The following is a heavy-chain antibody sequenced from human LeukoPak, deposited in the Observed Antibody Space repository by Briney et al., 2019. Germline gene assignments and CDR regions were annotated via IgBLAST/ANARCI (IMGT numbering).Heavy chain of an antibody. CDR1: GFTFSSYS. V-gene: IGHV3-21*01. Sequence: GGSLRLSCAASGFTFSSYSMNWVRQAPGKGLEWVSSISSSSSYIYYADLVKGRFTISRDNAKNSLYLQMNSLRADDTAVYYCVRDAYGAHFDYWGQGTLVTVSS. CDR3: VRDAYGAHFDY. J-gene: IGHJ4*02. D-gene: IGHD2-21*01. CDR2: ISSSSSYI.